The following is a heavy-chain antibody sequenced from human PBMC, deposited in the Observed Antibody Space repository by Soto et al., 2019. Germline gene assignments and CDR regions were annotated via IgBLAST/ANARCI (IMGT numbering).Heavy chain of an antibody. CDR3: ARTAYCGGDCYPNFDY. V-gene: IGHV1-69*12. CDR1: GGTFSSYA. D-gene: IGHD2-21*02. CDR2: IIPIFGTA. Sequence: QVQLVQSGAEVKKPGSSVKVSCKASGGTFSSYAISWVRQAPGQGLEWMGGIIPIFGTANYAQKFQGRVTITADQSTSTAYRELSSLRSEDTAVYYCARTAYCGGDCYPNFDYWGQGTLVTVSS. J-gene: IGHJ4*02.